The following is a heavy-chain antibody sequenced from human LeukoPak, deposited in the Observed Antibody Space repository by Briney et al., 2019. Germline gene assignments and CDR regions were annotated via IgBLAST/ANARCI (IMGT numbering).Heavy chain of an antibody. Sequence: GESLQISCEGSGYSFTSYWIGWVRQMPGKGLEWMGIIYPGDSDTRYSPSFQGQVTISADKSISTAYLQWSSLKASDTAMYYCARQSESGSYYKALHYYGMDVWGQGTTVTVSS. CDR3: ARQSESGSYYKALHYYGMDV. D-gene: IGHD3-10*01. CDR1: GYSFTSYW. V-gene: IGHV5-51*01. CDR2: IYPGDSDT. J-gene: IGHJ6*02.